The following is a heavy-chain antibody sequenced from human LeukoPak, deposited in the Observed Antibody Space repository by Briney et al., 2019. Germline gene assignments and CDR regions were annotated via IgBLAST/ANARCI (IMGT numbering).Heavy chain of an antibody. CDR2: IYYSGST. J-gene: IGHJ3*02. V-gene: IGHV4-59*11. CDR1: GGSISSHY. Sequence: SETLSLTCTVSGGSISSHYWSWIRQPPGKGLEWIGYIYYSGSTNYNPSPKSRVTISVDTSKNQFSLKLSSVTAADTAVYYCARDLVVAANFDAFDIWGQGTMVTVSS. D-gene: IGHD2-15*01. CDR3: ARDLVVAANFDAFDI.